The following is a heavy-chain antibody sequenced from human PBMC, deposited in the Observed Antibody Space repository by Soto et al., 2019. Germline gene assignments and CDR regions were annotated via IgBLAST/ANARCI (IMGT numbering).Heavy chain of an antibody. CDR2: ISAYNGNT. CDR1: ACTFTGYG. V-gene: IGHV1-18*01. Sequence: VSCKAAACTFTGYGVSCVRQAPGHRHEWMGWISAYNGNTNYAQKLQGRVTMTTDTSTSTAYMELRSLRSDDTAVYYCARGIKGEKVWSGYSCWFDPWGQGTLVTVSS. D-gene: IGHD3-3*01. CDR3: ARGIKGEKVWSGYSCWFDP. J-gene: IGHJ5*02.